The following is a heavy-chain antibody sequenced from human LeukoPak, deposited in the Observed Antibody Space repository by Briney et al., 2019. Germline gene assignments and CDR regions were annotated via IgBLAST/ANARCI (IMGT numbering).Heavy chain of an antibody. D-gene: IGHD3-22*01. CDR2: INAGNGNT. CDR3: ARTYDSSGYYSEVSPFFDY. Sequence: AASVKVSCKASGYTFTSYAMHWVRQAPGQRLEWMGWINAGNGNTKYSQKFQGRVTITRDTSASTAYMELSSLRSEDTAVYYCARTYDSSGYYSEVSPFFDYWAREPWSPSPQ. V-gene: IGHV1-3*01. CDR1: GYTFTSYA. J-gene: IGHJ4*02.